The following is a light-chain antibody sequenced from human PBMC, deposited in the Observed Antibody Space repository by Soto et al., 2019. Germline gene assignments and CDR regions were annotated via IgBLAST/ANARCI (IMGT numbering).Light chain of an antibody. V-gene: IGLV2-14*01. J-gene: IGLJ3*02. CDR3: SSYSSISTRV. CDR1: SSDVGGYNY. CDR2: GVS. Sequence: QSALTQPASVSGSPGQSITISCTGTSSDVGGYNYVSWYQQYPGKVPKLMIYGVSNRPSGVSNRFSGSKSGNTASLTISARQAEDEADYYCSSYSSISTRVFGGGTKLTVL.